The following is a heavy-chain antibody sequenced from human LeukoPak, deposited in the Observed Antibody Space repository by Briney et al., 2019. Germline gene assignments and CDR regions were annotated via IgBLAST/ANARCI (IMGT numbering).Heavy chain of an antibody. Sequence: PGGSLRLSCAASGFTFSSYAMSWVRQAPGKGLEWVSAISGSGGSTYYADSVKGRFTISRDNSKNTLYLQMNSLRAEDTAVYYCAKDPKRPKYSSSSDYWGQGTLVTVSS. CDR2: ISGSGGST. CDR3: AKDPKRPKYSSSSDY. J-gene: IGHJ4*02. CDR1: GFTFSSYA. D-gene: IGHD6-6*01. V-gene: IGHV3-23*01.